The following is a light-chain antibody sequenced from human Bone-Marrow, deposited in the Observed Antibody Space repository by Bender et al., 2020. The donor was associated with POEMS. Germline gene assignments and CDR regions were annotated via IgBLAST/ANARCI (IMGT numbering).Light chain of an antibody. CDR3: CSYAGSRSHVV. CDR2: EGS. J-gene: IGLJ2*01. Sequence: QSALTQPASVSGSPGQSITISCTGTSSDVGSYNLVSWYQQYPGRAPKLMIYEGSKRPSGVSNRFSGSKSGNTASLTISGLQAEDEADYYCCSYAGSRSHVVFGGGTKVTVL. V-gene: IGLV2-23*01. CDR1: SSDVGSYNL.